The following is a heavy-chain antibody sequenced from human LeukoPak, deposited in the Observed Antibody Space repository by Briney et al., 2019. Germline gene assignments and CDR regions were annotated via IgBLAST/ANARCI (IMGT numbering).Heavy chain of an antibody. V-gene: IGHV3-23*01. J-gene: IGHJ4*02. CDR1: GFTFSSYA. Sequence: GGSLRLSCAASGFTFSSYAMSWVRQAPGKGLEWVSAISGSGGSTYYADSVKGRFTISRDNSKNTLYLRMNSLRAEDTAVYYCAKDRYCSSTSCYTFTFDYWGQGTLVTVSS. D-gene: IGHD2-2*02. CDR3: AKDRYCSSTSCYTFTFDY. CDR2: ISGSGGST.